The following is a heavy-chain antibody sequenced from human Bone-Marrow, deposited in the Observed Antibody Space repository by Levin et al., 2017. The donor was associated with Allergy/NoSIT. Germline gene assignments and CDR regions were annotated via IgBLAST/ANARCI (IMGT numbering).Heavy chain of an antibody. Sequence: GESLKISCAASGFTFSSYWMSWVRQAPGKGLEWVATIKKDGSEINYVDSVKGRFTISRDNANNLLYLQMNNLRAEDTALYYCARKLYYYENNKGWFDPWGQGTLVTVSS. D-gene: IGHD3-22*01. V-gene: IGHV3-7*01. CDR2: IKKDGSEI. CDR3: ARKLYYYENNKGWFDP. J-gene: IGHJ5*02. CDR1: GFTFSSYW.